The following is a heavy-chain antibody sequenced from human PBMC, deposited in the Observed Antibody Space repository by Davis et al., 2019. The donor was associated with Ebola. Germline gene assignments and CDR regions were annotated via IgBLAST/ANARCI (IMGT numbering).Heavy chain of an antibody. CDR3: ARTPGQKYLQSFDY. D-gene: IGHD4-11*01. V-gene: IGHV1-18*04. Sequence: AASVKVSCKASGYTFTNYYMHWVRQAPGQGLEWMGWIGPYKENTYYAQKVQGRVTMTTDTSTSTAYMELRSLRSDDTAVYYCARTPGQKYLQSFDYWAQGTLVTVSS. CDR2: IGPYKENT. CDR1: GYTFTNYY. J-gene: IGHJ4*02.